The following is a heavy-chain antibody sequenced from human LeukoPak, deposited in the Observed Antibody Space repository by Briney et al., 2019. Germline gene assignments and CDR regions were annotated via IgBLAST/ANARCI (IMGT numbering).Heavy chain of an antibody. CDR1: GFTFSSYS. Sequence: GGSLRLSCAASGFTFSSYSMSWVRQAPGKGLEWLANISHGGSGKYYVDSVKGRFTISRDNAKNAVYLQMNSLRAEDTAVYYCAKVRYDISGYALDFWGQGTLVTVSS. V-gene: IGHV3-7*03. J-gene: IGHJ4*02. D-gene: IGHD3-22*01. CDR2: ISHGGSGK. CDR3: AKVRYDISGYALDF.